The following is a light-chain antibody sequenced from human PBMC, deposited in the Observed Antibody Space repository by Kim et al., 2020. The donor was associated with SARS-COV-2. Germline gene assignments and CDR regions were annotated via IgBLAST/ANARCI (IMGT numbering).Light chain of an antibody. CDR1: NIGSKS. CDR2: YDS. V-gene: IGLV3-21*04. CDR3: QVWDRSSDHPV. J-gene: IGLJ3*02. Sequence: SYELTQPPSVSVAPGKTARITCGGNNIGSKSVHWYQQKPRQAPVLVIYYDSDRPSGIPERFSGSNSGNTATLTISRVEAGDEADYYCQVWDRSSDHPVFG.